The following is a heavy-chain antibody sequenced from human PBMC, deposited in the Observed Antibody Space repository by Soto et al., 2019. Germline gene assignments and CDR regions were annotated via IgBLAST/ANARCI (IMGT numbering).Heavy chain of an antibody. Sequence: QVQLVQSGAEVKKPGASVKVSCKASGYTFTSYGISWVRQAPGQGLEWMGWISAYNGNTNYAQKLQGRVTMTTDTSTSTAYMELRSLRSDDTAVYYCASNYLYYYGSGNTNYYGMDVWGQGNTVTVYS. CDR1: GYTFTSYG. D-gene: IGHD3-10*01. V-gene: IGHV1-18*01. CDR3: ASNYLYYYGSGNTNYYGMDV. CDR2: ISAYNGNT. J-gene: IGHJ6*02.